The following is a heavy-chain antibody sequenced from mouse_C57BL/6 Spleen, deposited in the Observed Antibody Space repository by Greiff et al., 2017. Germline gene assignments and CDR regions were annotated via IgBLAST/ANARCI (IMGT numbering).Heavy chain of an antibody. J-gene: IGHJ1*03. CDR2: IYPGSGST. CDR1: GYTFTSYW. D-gene: IGHD1-1*01. CDR3: ARGDYYGSSYDWYFDV. V-gene: IGHV1-55*01. Sequence: QVQLKQPGAELVKPGASVKMSCKASGYTFTSYWITWVKQRPGQGLEWIGDIYPGSGSTNYNEKFKSKATLTVDTSSSTAYMQLSSLTSEDSAVYYGARGDYYGSSYDWYFDVWGTGTTVTVSS.